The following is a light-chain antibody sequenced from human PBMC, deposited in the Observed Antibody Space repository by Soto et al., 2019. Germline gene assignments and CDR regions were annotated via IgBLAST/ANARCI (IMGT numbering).Light chain of an antibody. V-gene: IGKV3-20*01. CDR3: QRYGSSPPHT. J-gene: IGKJ2*01. Sequence: EIVLTQSPGTLSLSPGEGATLSCRASQSVYNNYLAWYQQKPGQAPMLLISGASIRATGIPDRFSGSGSGTDFTLTISRLESEDFAVYYCQRYGSSPPHTFGQGTKLEIK. CDR2: GAS. CDR1: QSVYNNY.